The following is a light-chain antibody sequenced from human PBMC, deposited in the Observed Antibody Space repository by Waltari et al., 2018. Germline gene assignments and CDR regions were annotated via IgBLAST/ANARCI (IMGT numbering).Light chain of an antibody. CDR1: QSIGSH. CDR2: GAS. Sequence: EIVMTQSPATLSVSPGERATLSCRASQSIGSHLAGYQQTPGQGPRLLIYGASTRATGIPARFSGRGSGTEFTLTISSLQSEDFAVYFCQQYDNWPRTFGQGTKVEI. V-gene: IGKV3-15*01. J-gene: IGKJ1*01. CDR3: QQYDNWPRT.